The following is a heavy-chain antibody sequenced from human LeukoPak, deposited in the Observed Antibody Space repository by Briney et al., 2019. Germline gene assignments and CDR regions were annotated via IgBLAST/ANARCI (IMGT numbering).Heavy chain of an antibody. J-gene: IGHJ4*02. D-gene: IGHD6-19*01. CDR2: IYPGDSDT. CDR3: ARLSGWSGDY. CDR1: GYSFTSYW. V-gene: IGHV5-51*01. Sequence: EESLKICCQASGYSFTSYWMGWVRQLLAKGLEWMGIIYPGDSDTRYSPSFQGQVTISADKSISTAYLQWSSLKASDTAMYYCARLSGWSGDYWGQGTLVTVSS.